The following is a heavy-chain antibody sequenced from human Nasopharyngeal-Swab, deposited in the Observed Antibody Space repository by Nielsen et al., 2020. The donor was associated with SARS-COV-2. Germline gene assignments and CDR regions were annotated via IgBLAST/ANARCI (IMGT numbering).Heavy chain of an antibody. J-gene: IGHJ4*02. CDR2: IAHDASNE. D-gene: IGHD4-17*01. Sequence: LTCAASGFPLSSFGMHWVRQAPGKGLEWVAFIAHDASNEYYGDSVKGRFSISRDSSKNTLYLQMDSLRGEDTAVYYCARDAPAHYGAFYWGRGTLVTVSS. CDR1: GFPLSSFG. CDR3: ARDAPAHYGAFY. V-gene: IGHV3-30*03.